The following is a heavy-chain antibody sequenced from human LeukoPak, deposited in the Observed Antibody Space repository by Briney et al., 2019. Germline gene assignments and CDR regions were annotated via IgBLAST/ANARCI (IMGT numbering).Heavy chain of an antibody. CDR1: GYTFTGYY. V-gene: IGHV1-2*02. J-gene: IGHJ4*02. Sequence: ASVKVSCKASGYTFTGYYMHWVRQAPGQGLEWMGWINPNSGGTNYAQKFQGRVTMTRDTSTSTVYMELSSLRSEDTAVYYCARMSLVGATETYDYWGQGTLVTVSS. CDR3: ARMSLVGATETYDY. D-gene: IGHD1-26*01. CDR2: INPNSGGT.